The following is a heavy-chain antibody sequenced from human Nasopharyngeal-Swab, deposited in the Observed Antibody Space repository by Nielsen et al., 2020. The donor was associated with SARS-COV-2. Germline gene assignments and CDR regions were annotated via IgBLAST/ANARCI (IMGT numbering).Heavy chain of an antibody. J-gene: IGHJ3*02. CDR3: AGESGPNGFDI. CDR2: INGDGSAR. D-gene: IGHD2-15*01. Sequence: GGSLRLSCAASGFPFSNHYMTWVRQPPGKGLEWAANINGDGSARYYVDSVRGRFTVSRDNAKNSLYLQMNSLRVEDTALYYCAGESGPNGFDIWGQGAMITVSS. V-gene: IGHV3-7*04. CDR1: GFPFSNHY.